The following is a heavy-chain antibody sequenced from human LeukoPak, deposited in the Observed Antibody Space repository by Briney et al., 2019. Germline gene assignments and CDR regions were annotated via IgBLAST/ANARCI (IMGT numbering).Heavy chain of an antibody. D-gene: IGHD1-1*01. CDR3: AKDRYSNGVRYFDY. CDR2: ISYDGSNK. V-gene: IGHV3-30*18. CDR1: GFTFSSYG. Sequence: GGSLRLSCAASGFTFSSYGMHWVRQAPGKGLEWVAVISYDGSNKYYADSVKGRFTISRDNSKNTLYLQMNSLRAEDTAVYYCAKDRYSNGVRYFDYWGQGTLVTVSS. J-gene: IGHJ4*02.